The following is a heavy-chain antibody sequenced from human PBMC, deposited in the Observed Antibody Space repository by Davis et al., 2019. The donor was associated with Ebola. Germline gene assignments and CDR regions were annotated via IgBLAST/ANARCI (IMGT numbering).Heavy chain of an antibody. Sequence: SLKISCAAPGFTFSSYGMHWVRQAPGKGLERVAVIPYDGSNKYYADSVKGRFTISRDNSKNTLYLQMNSLRAEDTAVYYCAKGEWLRFLGFVDYYGMDVWGQGTTVTVSS. V-gene: IGHV3-30*18. CDR3: AKGEWLRFLGFVDYYGMDV. J-gene: IGHJ6*02. CDR2: IPYDGSNK. D-gene: IGHD5-12*01. CDR1: GFTFSSYG.